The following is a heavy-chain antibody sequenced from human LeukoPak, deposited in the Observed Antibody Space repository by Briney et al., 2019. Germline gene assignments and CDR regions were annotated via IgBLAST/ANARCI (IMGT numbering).Heavy chain of an antibody. V-gene: IGHV4-39*07. CDR2: INHSGST. Sequence: SETLSLTCTVSGGSISSSSYYWGWIRQPPGKGLEWIGEINHSGSTNYNPSLKSRVTISVDTSKNQLSLKLSSVTAADTAVYYCARGILTGYDAFVLDYWGQGTLVTVSS. CDR1: GGSISSSSYY. J-gene: IGHJ4*02. D-gene: IGHD3-9*01. CDR3: ARGILTGYDAFVLDY.